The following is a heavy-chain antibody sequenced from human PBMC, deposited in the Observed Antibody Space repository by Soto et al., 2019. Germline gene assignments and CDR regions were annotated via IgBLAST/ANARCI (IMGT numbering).Heavy chain of an antibody. J-gene: IGHJ4*02. CDR2: INHSGST. Sequence: SETLSLTCAVYGGSFSGYYWCWIRQPPGKGLEWIGEINHSGSTNYNPSLKSRVTISVDTSKNQFSLKLSSVTAADTAVYYCASHPYYDFWSGYSSRGHFDYWGQGTLVTVSS. CDR3: ASHPYYDFWSGYSSRGHFDY. CDR1: GGSFSGYY. D-gene: IGHD3-3*01. V-gene: IGHV4-34*01.